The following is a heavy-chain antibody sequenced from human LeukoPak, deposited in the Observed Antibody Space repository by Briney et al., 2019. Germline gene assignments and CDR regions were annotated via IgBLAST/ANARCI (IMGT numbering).Heavy chain of an antibody. V-gene: IGHV4-59*01. Sequence: SETLSLTCTVSGGSISSYYWSWIRQPRGKGLEWIGYIYYSGSTNYNPSLKSRVTISVDTSKNQFSLKLSSVTAADTAVYYCARDLAAAGTIAGFDPWGQGTLVTVSS. J-gene: IGHJ5*02. CDR1: GGSISSYY. D-gene: IGHD6-13*01. CDR3: ARDLAAAGTIAGFDP. CDR2: IYYSGST.